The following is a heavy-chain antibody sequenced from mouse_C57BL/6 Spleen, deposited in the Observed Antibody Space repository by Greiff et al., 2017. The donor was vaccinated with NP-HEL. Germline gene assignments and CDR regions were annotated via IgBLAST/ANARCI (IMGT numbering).Heavy chain of an antibody. D-gene: IGHD2-1*01. J-gene: IGHJ3*01. CDR1: GFSLSTFGMG. CDR3: ARIPRIYYGNSTFAY. CDR2: IWWDDDK. Sequence: QVQLKESGPGILQPSQTLSLTCSFSGFSLSTFGMGVGWIRQPSGKGLEWLAHIWWDDDKYYNPALKSRLTISKDTSKNQVFLKIANVDTADTATYYCARIPRIYYGNSTFAYWGQGTLVTVSA. V-gene: IGHV8-8*01.